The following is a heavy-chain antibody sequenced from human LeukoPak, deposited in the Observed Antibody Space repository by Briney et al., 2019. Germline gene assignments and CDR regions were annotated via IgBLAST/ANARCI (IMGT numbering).Heavy chain of an antibody. V-gene: IGHV3-15*01. CDR2: IKSKTDGGTT. J-gene: IGHJ4*02. CDR3: AKDDWWFGELFKDRPDY. D-gene: IGHD3-10*01. CDR1: GFTFSNAW. Sequence: PGGSLRLSCAASGFTFSNAWMSWVRQAPGKGLEWVGRIKSKTDGGTTDYAAPVKGRFTISRDDSKNTLYLQMNSLRAEDTAVYYCAKDDWWFGELFKDRPDYWGQGTLVTVSS.